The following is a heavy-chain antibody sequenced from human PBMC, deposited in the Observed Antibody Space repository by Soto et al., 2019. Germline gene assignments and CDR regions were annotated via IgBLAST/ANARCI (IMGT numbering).Heavy chain of an antibody. Sequence: PSETLSLTCAVNTGSFTGHFWGWIRQPPGKGLEWIGYINPTRGTNYNPSLKSRVTISIDTPKIQFSLKLSSVTAADTAVYYCARHPGYYDILTGYTTYYFDSWGQGILVTVSS. CDR3: ARHPGYYDILTGYTTYYFDS. CDR1: TGSFTGHF. J-gene: IGHJ4*02. CDR2: INPTRGT. D-gene: IGHD3-9*01. V-gene: IGHV4-34*01.